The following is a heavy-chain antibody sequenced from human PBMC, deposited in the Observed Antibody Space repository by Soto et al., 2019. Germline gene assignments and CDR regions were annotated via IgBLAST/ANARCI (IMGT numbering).Heavy chain of an antibody. V-gene: IGHV4-59*01. J-gene: IGHJ5*01. Sequence: LTCTVSGDTSTSYYWGWIRQAPGKGLEWIGHIHNSGTSTHNPSLNGRVTISIDMSKKQFSLKLTSLTSADTAVYYCARDFYDSVGYTWFDSRSQGTLVTVSS. CDR1: GDTSTSYY. D-gene: IGHD3-22*01. CDR2: IHNSGTS. CDR3: ARDFYDSVGYTWFDS.